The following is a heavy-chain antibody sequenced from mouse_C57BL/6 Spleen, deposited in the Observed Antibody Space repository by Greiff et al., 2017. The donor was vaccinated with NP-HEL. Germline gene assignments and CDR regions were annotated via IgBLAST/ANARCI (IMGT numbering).Heavy chain of an antibody. Sequence: EVMLVESGGGLVKPGGSLKLSCAASGFTFSDYGMHWVRQAPEKGLEWVAYISSGSSTIYYADTVKGRFTISRDNAKNTLFLQMTSLRSEDTAMYYCARGTTAVVAPDWYFDVWGTGTTVTVSS. CDR1: GFTFSDYG. CDR2: ISSGSSTI. D-gene: IGHD1-1*01. V-gene: IGHV5-17*01. CDR3: ARGTTAVVAPDWYFDV. J-gene: IGHJ1*03.